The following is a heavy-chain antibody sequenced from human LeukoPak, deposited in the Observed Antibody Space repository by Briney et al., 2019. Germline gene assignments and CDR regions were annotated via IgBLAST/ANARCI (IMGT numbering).Heavy chain of an antibody. V-gene: IGHV3-9*01. Sequence: GGSLRLSCAASGFTFDDYAMHWVRQAPGKGLEWVSGISWNSGSIGYADSVKGRFTISRDNAKNSLYLQMNSLRAEDTAVYYCARMGEGDAFDIWGQGTMVTVSS. CDR3: ARMGEGDAFDI. CDR2: ISWNSGSI. D-gene: IGHD3-16*01. CDR1: GFTFDDYA. J-gene: IGHJ3*02.